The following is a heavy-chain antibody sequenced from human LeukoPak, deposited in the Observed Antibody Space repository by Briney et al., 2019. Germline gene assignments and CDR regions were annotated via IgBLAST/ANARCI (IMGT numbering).Heavy chain of an antibody. J-gene: IGHJ5*02. CDR1: GYRFTNYW. V-gene: IGHV5-51*01. CDR3: AAHPRYNWNDAGWFDP. Sequence: EGSLEISWQGSGYRFTNYWIGRVRQMPGKGLEWMGIIYPCDSDTSYSPSFPGQVTISADKSISTAYLQWNSLKASDTAMYYCAAHPRYNWNDAGWFDPWGQGTLVTVSS. D-gene: IGHD1-1*01. CDR2: IYPCDSDT.